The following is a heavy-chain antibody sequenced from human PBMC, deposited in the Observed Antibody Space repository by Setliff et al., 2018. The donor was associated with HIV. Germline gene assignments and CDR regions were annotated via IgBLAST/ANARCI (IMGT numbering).Heavy chain of an antibody. CDR3: ARDDVGYCSGGSCYHLFDTFDI. CDR1: GGTFSIFS. J-gene: IGHJ3*02. CDR2: ISSYNDNT. V-gene: IGHV1-18*01. D-gene: IGHD2-15*01. Sequence: ASVKVSCKTSGGTFSIFSITWVRQAPGQGLEWMGWISSYNDNTNYALNLQGRVTMTTDTSTSTAYMELRSLRSDDTAVYYCARDDVGYCSGGSCYHLFDTFDIWGQGTVVTVSS.